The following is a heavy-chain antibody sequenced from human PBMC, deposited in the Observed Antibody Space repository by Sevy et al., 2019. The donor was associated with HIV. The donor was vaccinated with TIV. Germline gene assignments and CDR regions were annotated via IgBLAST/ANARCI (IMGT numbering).Heavy chain of an antibody. V-gene: IGHV4-34*01. Sequence: SETLSLTCAVYGGSFSGYYWSWIRQPPGKGLEWIGEINHSGSTNYNPSLKSRVTISVDTSKNQFSLKLSPVTAADTAVNYCAGGWGTPVAGTRTPYFDYWGQGTLVTVSS. J-gene: IGHJ4*02. D-gene: IGHD6-19*01. CDR2: INHSGST. CDR3: AGGWGTPVAGTRTPYFDY. CDR1: GGSFSGYY.